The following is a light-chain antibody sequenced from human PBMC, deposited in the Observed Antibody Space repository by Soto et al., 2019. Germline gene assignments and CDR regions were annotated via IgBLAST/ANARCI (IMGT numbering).Light chain of an antibody. CDR3: QQRSNWPPIT. J-gene: IGKJ5*01. V-gene: IGKV3-11*01. Sequence: EIFLTQAPATITFSPGERATLSGRASQSVKTFLLWYQHRPGQAPRVLIYDASHRATGIPARFRGSGSGTDFTLTISSLEPEDFAVYYCQQRSNWPPITFGQGTLLEIK. CDR2: DAS. CDR1: QSVKTF.